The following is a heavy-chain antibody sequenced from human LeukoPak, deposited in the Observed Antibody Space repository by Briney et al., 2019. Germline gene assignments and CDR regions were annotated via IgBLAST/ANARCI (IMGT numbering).Heavy chain of an antibody. J-gene: IGHJ3*02. CDR3: ARVWELSDAFDI. D-gene: IGHD1-26*01. CDR1: GGSISSSSYY. V-gene: IGHV4-39*07. Sequence: SETLSLTCTVSGGSISSSSYYWGWIRQPPGKGLEWIGSIYYSGSTPYNPSLKSRVTISVDTTKNQFSLKLSSVTAADAAVYYCARVWELSDAFDIWGQGTMVTVSS. CDR2: IYYSGST.